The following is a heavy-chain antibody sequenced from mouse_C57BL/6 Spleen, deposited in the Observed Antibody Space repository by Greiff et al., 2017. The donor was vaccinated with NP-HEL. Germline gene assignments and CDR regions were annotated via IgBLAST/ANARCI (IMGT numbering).Heavy chain of an antibody. CDR3: AGTTVVTRKSMDY. J-gene: IGHJ4*01. V-gene: IGHV1-53*01. CDR2: INPSNGGT. CDR1: GYTFTSYW. Sequence: QVQLQQPGPELVKPGASVKLSCKASGYTFTSYWMHWVKQRPGQGLEWIGNINPSNGGTNYNEKFKSKATLTVDKSSSTAYMQLSSLTSEDSAVYYCAGTTVVTRKSMDYWGQGTSVTVSS. D-gene: IGHD1-1*01.